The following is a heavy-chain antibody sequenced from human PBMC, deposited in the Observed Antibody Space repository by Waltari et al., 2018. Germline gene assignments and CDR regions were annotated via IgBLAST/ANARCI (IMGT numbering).Heavy chain of an antibody. CDR1: GLTFSDST. Sequence: EVQLVESGGGLVQPGGSLTISCAASGLTFSDSTIYWVRQASGKGLEWVGRIRSKANSYATAYAASVKGRFTISRDDSKNTAYLQMNSLKTEDTAVYYCTSTPLAGYWGQGSLVTVSS. D-gene: IGHD3-16*01. CDR2: IRSKANSYAT. J-gene: IGHJ4*02. V-gene: IGHV3-73*01. CDR3: TSTPLAGY.